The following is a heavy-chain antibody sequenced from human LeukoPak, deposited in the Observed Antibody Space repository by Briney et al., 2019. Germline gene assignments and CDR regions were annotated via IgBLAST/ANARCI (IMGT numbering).Heavy chain of an antibody. D-gene: IGHD6-13*01. CDR1: GGSISSGDYY. J-gene: IGHJ4*02. V-gene: IGHV4-30-4*08. Sequence: SQTLSLTCTVSGGSISSGDYYWSWIRQPPGKGLEWIGYIYCSGSTYYNPSLKSRVTISVDTSKNQFSLKLSSVTAADTAVYYCATQLPEIAAAGTFDYWGQGTLVTVSS. CDR2: IYCSGST. CDR3: ATQLPEIAAAGTFDY.